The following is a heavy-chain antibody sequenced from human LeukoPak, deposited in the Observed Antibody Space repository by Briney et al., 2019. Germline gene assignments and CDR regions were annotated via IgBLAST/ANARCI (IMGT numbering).Heavy chain of an antibody. CDR2: ISYDGSNK. V-gene: IGHV3-30*18. J-gene: IGHJ4*02. CDR1: GFTFSSYG. Sequence: GGSLRLSCPASGFTFSSYGMHWVRQAPGKGLEGVAVISYDGSNKYYADSVKGRFTISGDNSKKTLYLQMNSLRAEDRAVYYCAKDLHTRAYCGGDCYSGFDYWGQGTLVTVSS. D-gene: IGHD2-21*02. CDR3: AKDLHTRAYCGGDCYSGFDY.